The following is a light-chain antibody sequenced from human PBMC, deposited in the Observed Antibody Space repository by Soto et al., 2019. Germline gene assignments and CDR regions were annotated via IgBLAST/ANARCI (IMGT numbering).Light chain of an antibody. CDR1: QSVGSS. J-gene: IGKJ1*01. V-gene: IGKV1-5*01. Sequence: DIQMTQSPSTLSASVGDRVTITCRASQSVGSSLAWFQQKPRKVPKSLIYDASSLQSGVPSRFSGSGSGTEFTLTVSSLQPDDFATYYCQQYDTYPWTFGQGTRVEI. CDR3: QQYDTYPWT. CDR2: DAS.